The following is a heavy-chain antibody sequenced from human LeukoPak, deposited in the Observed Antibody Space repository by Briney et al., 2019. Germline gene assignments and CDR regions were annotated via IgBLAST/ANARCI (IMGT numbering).Heavy chain of an antibody. V-gene: IGHV4-34*01. D-gene: IGHD2-15*01. J-gene: IGHJ5*02. CDR3: ARDCSGGSCSLP. Sequence: SETLSLTCAVYGGSFSDYYWSWIRQPPGKGLEWIGEINHSGSTNYNPSLKSRVTISVDTSKNQFSLKLSSVTAADTAVYYCARDCSGGSCSLPWGQGTLVTVSP. CDR2: INHSGST. CDR1: GGSFSDYY.